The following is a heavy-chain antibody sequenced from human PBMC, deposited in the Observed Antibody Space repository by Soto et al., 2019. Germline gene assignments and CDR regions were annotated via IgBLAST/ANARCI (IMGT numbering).Heavy chain of an antibody. D-gene: IGHD6-13*01. CDR3: ATDREQQLASLVRPFDY. Sequence: ASVKVSCKVSGYTLTELSMHWVRQAPGKGLEWMGGFDPEDGETIYAQKFQGRVTMTEDTSTDTAYMELSSLRSEDTAVYYFATDREQQLASLVRPFDYWGQGTLVTVSS. V-gene: IGHV1-24*01. CDR2: FDPEDGET. CDR1: GYTLTELS. J-gene: IGHJ4*02.